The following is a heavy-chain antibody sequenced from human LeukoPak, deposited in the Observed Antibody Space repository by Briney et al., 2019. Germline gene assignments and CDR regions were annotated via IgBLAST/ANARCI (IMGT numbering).Heavy chain of an antibody. CDR2: IYYSGST. Sequence: PSETLSLTCTVSGGSIRSNSYYWGWIRQPPGKGLEWLGSIYYSGSTYYINPSLKSRVTISVDTSKNQISLKLSSVTAADTAVYYCAELGITMIGGVWGKGTTVTISS. J-gene: IGHJ6*04. CDR3: AELGITMIGGV. CDR1: GGSIRSNSYY. D-gene: IGHD3-10*02. V-gene: IGHV4-39*01.